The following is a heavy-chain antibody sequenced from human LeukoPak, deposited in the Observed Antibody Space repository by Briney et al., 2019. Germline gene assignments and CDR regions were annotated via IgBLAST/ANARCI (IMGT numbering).Heavy chain of an antibody. CDR1: GFTFSDYY. CDR2: ISSSGSTI. Sequence: KSGGSLRLSCAASGFTFSDYYMSWIRQAPGKGLEWGSYISSSGSTIYYADSVKGRFTISRDNAKNSLYLQMNSLRAEDTAVYYCARLHSAKWYQRVDYWGQGTLVTVSS. V-gene: IGHV3-11*04. J-gene: IGHJ4*02. CDR3: ARLHSAKWYQRVDY. D-gene: IGHD2-2*01.